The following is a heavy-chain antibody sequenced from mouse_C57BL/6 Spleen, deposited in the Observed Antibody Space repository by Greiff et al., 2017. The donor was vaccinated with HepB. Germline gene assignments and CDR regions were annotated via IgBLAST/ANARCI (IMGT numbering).Heavy chain of an antibody. CDR1: GYTFTSYW. V-gene: IGHV1-64*01. D-gene: IGHD2-1*01. Sequence: QVQLQQPGAELVKPGASVKLSCKASGYTFTSYWMHWVKQRPGQGLEWIGMIHPNSGSTNYNEKFKSKATLTVDKSSNTAYMQLSSLKSEDSAVYYCARSDYYGHTYYAMDYWGQGTSVTVSS. CDR3: ARSDYYGHTYYAMDY. J-gene: IGHJ4*01. CDR2: IHPNSGST.